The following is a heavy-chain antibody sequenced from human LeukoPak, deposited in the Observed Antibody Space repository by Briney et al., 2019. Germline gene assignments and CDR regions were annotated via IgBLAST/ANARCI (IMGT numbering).Heavy chain of an antibody. CDR3: ARDIAVPGTLYHYYMDV. Sequence: GGSLRLSCAASGFTFSDYNMNWVRQVPGKGLESVSYMSRSGDIIYYADSVKGRFTISRDNAKNSLYLQMNSLRAEDTAVYYCARDIAVPGTLYHYYMDVWGKGTTVTVSS. CDR2: MSRSGDII. CDR1: GFTFSDYN. D-gene: IGHD6-19*01. J-gene: IGHJ6*03. V-gene: IGHV3-48*04.